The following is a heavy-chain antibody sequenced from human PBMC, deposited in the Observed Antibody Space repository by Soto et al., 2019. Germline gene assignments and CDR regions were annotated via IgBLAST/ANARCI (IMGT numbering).Heavy chain of an antibody. Sequence: PGGSLRLSCAASGFTFSSYAMSWVRQAPGKGLEWVSAISGSGGSTYYADSVKGRFTISRDNSKNTLYLQMNSLRAEDTAVYYCAKPGRGYSYGYGAFDIWGQGTMVTVSS. CDR3: AKPGRGYSYGYGAFDI. CDR1: GFTFSSYA. D-gene: IGHD5-18*01. V-gene: IGHV3-23*01. CDR2: ISGSGGST. J-gene: IGHJ3*02.